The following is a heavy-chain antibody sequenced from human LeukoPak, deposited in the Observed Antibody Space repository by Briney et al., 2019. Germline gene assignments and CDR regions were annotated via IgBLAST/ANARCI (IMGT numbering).Heavy chain of an antibody. CDR1: GYAFTFYA. V-gene: IGHV1-3*01. Sequence: ASVKVSCKASGYAFTFYAMHWVRQAPGQGLEWMGWINAGNGNTKYSQKFQGRVTITRDTSASTAYMELISLRPGDTAVYYCARGGAATQWNYFDYWGQGTLVPVSS. CDR3: ARGGAATQWNYFDY. CDR2: INAGNGNT. J-gene: IGHJ4*02. D-gene: IGHD2-15*01.